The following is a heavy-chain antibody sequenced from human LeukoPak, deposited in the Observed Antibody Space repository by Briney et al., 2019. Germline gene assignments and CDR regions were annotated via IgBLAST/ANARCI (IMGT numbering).Heavy chain of an antibody. CDR2: MNSNSGNT. D-gene: IGHD3-10*01. CDR1: GYTFTSYD. CDR3: ARGRYYFGSQTRDY. Sequence: GASVKVSCKASGYTFTSYDINWVRQATGQGLEWMGWMNSNSGNTGYAQKFQGRVTMTRNTSISTAYMELSSLRSEDTAVYYCARGRYYFGSQTRDYWGQGTLVTVSS. J-gene: IGHJ4*02. V-gene: IGHV1-8*01.